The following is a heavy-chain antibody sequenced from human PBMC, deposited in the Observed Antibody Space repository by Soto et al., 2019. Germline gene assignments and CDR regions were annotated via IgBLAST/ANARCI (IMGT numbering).Heavy chain of an antibody. CDR3: ARGPGKKSPFDY. CDR2: IYSGGST. J-gene: IGHJ4*02. D-gene: IGHD6-13*01. Sequence: EVQLVESGGGLIQPGGSLRLSCPASGFTVSSNYMSWVRQAPGKGLEWVSVIYSGGSTYYADSVKGRFTISRNNSKNTLYLQMNSLRPKDTAVYYCARGPGKKSPFDYWGQGTLVTVSS. CDR1: GFTVSSNY. V-gene: IGHV3-53*01.